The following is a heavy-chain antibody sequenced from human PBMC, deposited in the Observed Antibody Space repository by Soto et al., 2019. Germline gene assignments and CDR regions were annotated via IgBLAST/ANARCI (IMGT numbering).Heavy chain of an antibody. CDR1: GFPFSSYW. V-gene: IGHV3-74*01. CDR2: ISGDGVTT. J-gene: IGHJ4*02. CDR3: AREYYGLLPGYYTDY. Sequence: EVQLVESGGDLVQRGGSLRLSCAASGFPFSSYWMHWVRHTPGKGLDWVARISGDGVTTYYADSVTGRFTVSRDNAKNTLSLQISGLRAEDTAVYYCAREYYGLLPGYYTDYWAQGTLVSVSS. D-gene: IGHD3-9*01.